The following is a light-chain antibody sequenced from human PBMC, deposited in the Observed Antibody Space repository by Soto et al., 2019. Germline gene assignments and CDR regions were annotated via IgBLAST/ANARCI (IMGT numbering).Light chain of an antibody. V-gene: IGLV2-14*01. J-gene: IGLJ3*02. CDR3: SSYTSSSTWV. Sequence: QSVLTQPASVSGSPGQSITISCTGTSSDVGGYNYVSWYQQHPGKAPKLMIYEVSNRPSGVSNRFSGSKSGNTASLTVFGLQADDEADYYCSSYTSSSTWVFGGGTKLTVL. CDR1: SSDVGGYNY. CDR2: EVS.